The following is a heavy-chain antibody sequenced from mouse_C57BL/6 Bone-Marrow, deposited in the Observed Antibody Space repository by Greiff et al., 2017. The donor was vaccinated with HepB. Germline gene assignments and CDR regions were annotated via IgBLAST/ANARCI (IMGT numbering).Heavy chain of an antibody. D-gene: IGHD2-3*01. Sequence: VQGVESGPELVKPGASVKISCKASGYAFSSSWMNWVKQRPGKGLEWIGRIYPGDGDTNYNGKFKGKATLTADKSSSTAYMQLSSLTSEDSAVYFCAPIYDGYYVHFDVWGTGTTVTVSS. CDR3: APIYDGYYVHFDV. CDR2: IYPGDGDT. CDR1: GYAFSSSW. V-gene: IGHV1-82*01. J-gene: IGHJ1*03.